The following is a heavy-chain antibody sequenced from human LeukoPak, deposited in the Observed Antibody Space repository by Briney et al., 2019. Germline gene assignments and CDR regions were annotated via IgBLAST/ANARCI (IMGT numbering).Heavy chain of an antibody. V-gene: IGHV4-59*12. CDR3: ARDFSSSSTVYYYYYMDV. J-gene: IGHJ6*03. D-gene: IGHD6-6*01. CDR2: THYSGST. Sequence: SETLSLTCTVSGGSISSYYWSWLRQPPGKGLEYIGYTHYSGSTNYNPSLKSRVTISLDTSGNQFSLKLSSVTAADTAIYYCARDFSSSSTVYYYYYMDVWGKGTTVTVSS. CDR1: GGSISSYY.